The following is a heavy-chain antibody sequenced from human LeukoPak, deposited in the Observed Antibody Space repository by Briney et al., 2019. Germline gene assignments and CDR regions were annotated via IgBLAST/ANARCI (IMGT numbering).Heavy chain of an antibody. CDR1: GFTFRTFW. J-gene: IGHJ4*02. CDR3: ARGGRVHFDY. CDR2: INQDGSEK. V-gene: IGHV3-7*01. Sequence: GGYLRLSSAASGFTFRTFWTSWVRQGPGKGLEWVANINQDGSEKYYVDSVRGRFTISRDKAKNSLYLQMNSLRDEDTALYYCARGGRVHFDYWGQGTLVTVSS.